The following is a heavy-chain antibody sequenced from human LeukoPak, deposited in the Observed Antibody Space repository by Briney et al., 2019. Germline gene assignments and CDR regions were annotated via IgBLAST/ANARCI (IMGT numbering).Heavy chain of an antibody. CDR1: GFTFSSYG. J-gene: IGHJ4*02. CDR3: ARDSRILYSGDY. V-gene: IGHV3-30*19. D-gene: IGHD2-15*01. CDR2: ISYDGSNK. Sequence: PGGSLRLSCAASGFTFSSYGMHWVRQAPGKGLEWVAVISYDGSNKYYADSVKGRFTISRDNSKNTLYLQMNSLRAEDTAVYYCARDSRILYSGDYWGQGTLVTVSS.